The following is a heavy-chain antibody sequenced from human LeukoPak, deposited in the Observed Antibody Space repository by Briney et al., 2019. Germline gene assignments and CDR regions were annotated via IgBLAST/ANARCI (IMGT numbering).Heavy chain of an antibody. CDR3: TTVDAAARAFDY. Sequence: GGSLRLSCAASGFTFSNAWMSWVRQAPGKGLEWVGRIKSKTDGGTTDYAAPVKGRFTISRDDSKNTLYLQMNSLKTEVTAVYYCTTVDAAARAFDYWGQGTLVTVSS. D-gene: IGHD6-13*01. CDR2: IKSKTDGGTT. J-gene: IGHJ4*02. V-gene: IGHV3-15*01. CDR1: GFTFSNAW.